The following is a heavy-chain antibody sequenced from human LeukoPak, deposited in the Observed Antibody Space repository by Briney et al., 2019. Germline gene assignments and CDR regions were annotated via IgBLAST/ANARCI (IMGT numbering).Heavy chain of an antibody. J-gene: IGHJ4*02. CDR1: GFTVSSNY. V-gene: IGHV3-66*01. D-gene: IGHD6-19*01. Sequence: GGSLRLSCAASGFTVSSNYMSWVRQAPGKGLEWVSVIYSGGSTYYADSVRGRFTISRDSSRNTLYLQMNSLRAGDTAMYYCARGMRYSTGWYYFDSWGQGTLVTVSS. CDR2: IYSGGST. CDR3: ARGMRYSTGWYYFDS.